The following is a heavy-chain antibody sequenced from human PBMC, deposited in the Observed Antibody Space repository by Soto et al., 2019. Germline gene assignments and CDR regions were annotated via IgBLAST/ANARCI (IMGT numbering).Heavy chain of an antibody. V-gene: IGHV4-59*01. Sequence: QVQLQESGPGLVKPSETLSLTCTVSGGSISSYYWSWIRQPPGKGLEWIGCIYYSGSTNYNPSLTSRVTVPVDTSTNQFTLKLSSVTAADTAVYYCAGGPTWYYYAAGGQGTLVTVSS. CDR1: GGSISSYY. J-gene: IGHJ4*02. CDR3: AGGPTWYYYAA. CDR2: IYYSGST. D-gene: IGHD3-10*01.